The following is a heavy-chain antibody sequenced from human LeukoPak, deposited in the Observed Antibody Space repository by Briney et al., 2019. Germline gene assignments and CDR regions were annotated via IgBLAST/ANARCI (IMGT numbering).Heavy chain of an antibody. V-gene: IGHV4-59*01. D-gene: IGHD6-19*01. CDR1: GGSISSYY. CDR2: IYYSGST. CDR3: ARGVAGTDAEYFQH. J-gene: IGHJ1*01. Sequence: SETLSLTCPVSGGSISSYYWSWIRQPPGKGLGWIGYIYYSGSTDYNPSLKSRVTISVDTSKNQFSLKVSSVTAADTAVYYWARGVAGTDAEYFQHWGQGTLVTVSS.